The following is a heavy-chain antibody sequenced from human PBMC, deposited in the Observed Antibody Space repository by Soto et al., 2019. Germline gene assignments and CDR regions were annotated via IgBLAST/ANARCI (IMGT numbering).Heavy chain of an antibody. J-gene: IGHJ4*02. V-gene: IGHV3-48*03. Sequence: EVQLVESGGGLVQPGGSLRLSCAASGFTFSSYEMNWVRQAPGKGLEWVSYISSSGSTIYYADSVKGRFTIYRDNAKNSLYLQMNSLRAEDTAVYYCARGGWLVGVRYYFDYWGQGTLVTVSS. D-gene: IGHD6-19*01. CDR3: ARGGWLVGVRYYFDY. CDR1: GFTFSSYE. CDR2: ISSSGSTI.